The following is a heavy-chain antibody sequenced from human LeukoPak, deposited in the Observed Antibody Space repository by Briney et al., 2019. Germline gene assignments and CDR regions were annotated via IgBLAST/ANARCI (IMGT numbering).Heavy chain of an antibody. CDR2: IIPIFGTA. Sequence: GGSLRLSCAASGFTFSSYAISWVRQAPGQGLEWMGGIIPIFGTANYAQKFQGRVTITADESTSTAYMELSSLRSEDTAVYYCARVSLEFICSGGSCSGWTYTGVDYWGQGTLVTVSS. V-gene: IGHV1-69*01. J-gene: IGHJ4*02. D-gene: IGHD2-15*01. CDR1: GFTFSSYA. CDR3: ARVSLEFICSGGSCSGWTYTGVDY.